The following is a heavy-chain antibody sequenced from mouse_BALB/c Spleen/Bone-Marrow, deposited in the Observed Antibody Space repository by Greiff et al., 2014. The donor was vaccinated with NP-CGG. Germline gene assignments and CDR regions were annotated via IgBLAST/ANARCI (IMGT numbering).Heavy chain of an antibody. CDR3: ARSGNFFDF. D-gene: IGHD1-3*01. CDR2: ISSSGLT. CDR1: GYSITSAYA. V-gene: IGHV3-2*02. Sequence: VQLKHSGPGLVKPSQSLSLTCTVTGYSITSAYAWNWIRQFPGNNLEWMGYISSSGLTSYNPSLKGRISIARDTSKNQFFLQLNSVTTEDTATYYCARSGNFFDFWGQGTTLTVSS. J-gene: IGHJ2*01.